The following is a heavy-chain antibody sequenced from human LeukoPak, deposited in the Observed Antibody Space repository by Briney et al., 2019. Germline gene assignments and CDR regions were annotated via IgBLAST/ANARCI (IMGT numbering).Heavy chain of an antibody. V-gene: IGHV3-21*01. D-gene: IGHD4-23*01. CDR2: ISDDSNYI. CDR3: ARVVISFMDV. Sequence: GGSLRLSCAASGFTFSTYSGNWIRQAPGKGLEWVSSISDDSNYIFYADSVKGRFTISRDNAKNSLYLQMNSLRAEDTAVYYCARVVISFMDVWGKGTTVTVSS. CDR1: GFTFSTYS. J-gene: IGHJ6*03.